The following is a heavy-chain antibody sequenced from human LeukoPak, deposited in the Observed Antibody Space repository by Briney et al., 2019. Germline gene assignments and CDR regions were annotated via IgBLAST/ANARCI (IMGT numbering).Heavy chain of an antibody. V-gene: IGHV3-74*01. D-gene: IGHD6-19*01. Sequence: GGSLRLSRAASGFTFSRYWMHWVRQAPGKGLVWVSHIKSDGSSTTYADFVKGRFTISRDNAKNTLYLQLNSLRAEDTAVYYCASGYSSGWYVGGSDYWGQGTLVTVSS. CDR1: GFTFSRYW. CDR2: IKSDGSST. J-gene: IGHJ4*02. CDR3: ASGYSSGWYVGGSDY.